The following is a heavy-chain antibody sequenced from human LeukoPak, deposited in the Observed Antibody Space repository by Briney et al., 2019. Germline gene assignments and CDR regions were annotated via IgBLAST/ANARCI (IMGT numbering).Heavy chain of an antibody. J-gene: IGHJ4*02. D-gene: IGHD2-2*02. Sequence: RASAKVSCKASGGTFSSYTISWVRQAPGLGLEWMGRIIPILGIANYAQKFQGRVTITADKSTSTAYMELSSLRSEDTAVYYCARDNVPAATPYYSDYWGQGTLVTVSS. V-gene: IGHV1-69*04. CDR2: IIPILGIA. CDR3: ARDNVPAATPYYSDY. CDR1: GGTFSSYT.